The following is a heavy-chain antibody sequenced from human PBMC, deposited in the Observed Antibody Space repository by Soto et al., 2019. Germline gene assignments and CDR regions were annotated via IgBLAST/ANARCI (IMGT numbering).Heavy chain of an antibody. V-gene: IGHV6-1*01. CDR1: GDSVPSNSAA. Sequence: PSQTLSLTCAISGDSVPSNSAAWNWIRQSPSRGLEWLGRTYYRSKWYNDYAVSVKSRITINPDTSKNQFSLQLNSVTPEDTAVYYCARVSRVWYSSGWYSTKGYYYYYGMDVWGQGTTVTVSS. J-gene: IGHJ6*02. D-gene: IGHD6-19*01. CDR2: TYYRSKWYN. CDR3: ARVSRVWYSSGWYSTKGYYYYYGMDV.